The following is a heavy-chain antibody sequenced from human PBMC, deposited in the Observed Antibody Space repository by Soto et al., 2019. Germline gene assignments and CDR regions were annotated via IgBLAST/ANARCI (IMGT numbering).Heavy chain of an antibody. J-gene: IGHJ4*02. V-gene: IGHV1-2*02. CDR2: MHPNNGAT. Sequence: ASVKVSCKASGYTFTDHYLLWVRQAPGQGLEWMGWMHPNNGATNFAQKFQGRVTLTRDTSISTAYLEIPRLKSDGTAVYFCARASRLYGGQRASEVWGQGTLVTVSS. D-gene: IGHD2-8*01. CDR3: ARASRLYGGQRASEV. CDR1: GYTFTDHY.